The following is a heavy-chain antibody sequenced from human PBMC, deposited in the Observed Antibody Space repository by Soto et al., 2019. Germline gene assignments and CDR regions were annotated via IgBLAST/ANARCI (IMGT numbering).Heavy chain of an antibody. V-gene: IGHV3-30*18. J-gene: IGHJ6*02. CDR3: AKDLQSYGDYDYYCYGMDV. CDR2: ISYDGTNK. Sequence: QVQLVESGGGEVQPGRSLTISCAASGFTFSTNGMHWVRQTPGKGLEWVAVISYDGTNKFYSDSVKGRFTISRNNFKNTLTLQMNSLRAYDTAVYSCAKDLQSYGDYDYYCYGMDVWGLGTRVTVSS. CDR1: GFTFSTNG. D-gene: IGHD4-17*01.